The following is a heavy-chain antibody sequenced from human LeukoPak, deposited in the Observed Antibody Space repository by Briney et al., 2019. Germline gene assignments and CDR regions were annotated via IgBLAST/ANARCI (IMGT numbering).Heavy chain of an antibody. V-gene: IGHV1-69*13. CDR1: GGTFSSYA. Sequence: SVKVSCKASGGTFSSYAISWVRQAPGQGLEWMGGIIPIFDTANYAQKFQGRVTITADESTSTAYMELSSLRSEDTAVYYCARDSIIEAYYHYGMDVWGQGTTVTVSS. CDR2: IIPIFDTA. J-gene: IGHJ6*02. D-gene: IGHD6-6*01. CDR3: ARDSIIEAYYHYGMDV.